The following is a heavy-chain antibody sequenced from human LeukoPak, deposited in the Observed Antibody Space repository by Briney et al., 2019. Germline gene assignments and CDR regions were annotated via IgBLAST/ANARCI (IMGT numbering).Heavy chain of an antibody. CDR2: IYYSGST. D-gene: IGHD6-13*01. Sequence: SETLSLTCAVYGGSFSSYYWGWIRQPPGKGLEWIGSIYYSGSTYYNPSLKSRVTISVDTSKNQFSLKLSSVTAADTAVYYCARHIIGIAAALDAFDIWGQGTMVTVSS. CDR3: ARHIIGIAAALDAFDI. J-gene: IGHJ3*02. V-gene: IGHV4-39*01. CDR1: GGSFSSYY.